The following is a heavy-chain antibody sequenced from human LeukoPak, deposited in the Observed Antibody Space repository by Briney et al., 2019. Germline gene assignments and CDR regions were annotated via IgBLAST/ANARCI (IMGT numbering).Heavy chain of an antibody. J-gene: IGHJ4*02. CDR3: AKVGRGGYCSGGSCYSIWFDY. CDR2: ISGSGGST. CDR1: GFTFSSYA. D-gene: IGHD2-15*01. Sequence: GGSLRLSCAASGFTFSSYAMSWVRQAPGKGLEWVSAISGSGGSTYYADSVKGRFTISRDDSKNTLYLQMNSLRAEDTAVYYCAKVGRGGYCSGGSCYSIWFDYWGQGTLVTVSS. V-gene: IGHV3-23*01.